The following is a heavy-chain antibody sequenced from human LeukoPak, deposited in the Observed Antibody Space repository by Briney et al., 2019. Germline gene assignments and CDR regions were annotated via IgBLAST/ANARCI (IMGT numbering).Heavy chain of an antibody. D-gene: IGHD6-19*01. CDR3: ARDGGPSVAENWFDP. CDR1: VYTFTSYY. V-gene: IGHV1-46*01. Sequence: ASVNVSCKASVYTFTSYYMHWVRQAPGQGLEWMGIINPSGGSTSYAQKFQGRVTMTRDTSTSTVYMELSSLRSEDTAVYYCARDGGPSVAENWFDPWGQGTLVTVSS. CDR2: INPSGGST. J-gene: IGHJ5*02.